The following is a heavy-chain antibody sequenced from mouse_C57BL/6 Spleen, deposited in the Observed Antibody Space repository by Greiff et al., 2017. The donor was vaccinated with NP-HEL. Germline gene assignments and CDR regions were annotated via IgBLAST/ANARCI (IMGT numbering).Heavy chain of an antibody. Sequence: QVQLQQPGAELVMPGASVKLSCKASGYTFTSYWMHWVKQRPGQGLEWIGEIDPSDSYTNYNQKFKGKSTLTVDKSSSTAYMQLSSLTSEDSAVYYCARVGLQVYFDVWGTGTTVTVSS. CDR1: GYTFTSYW. CDR3: ARVGLQVYFDV. D-gene: IGHD3-1*01. J-gene: IGHJ1*03. CDR2: IDPSDSYT. V-gene: IGHV1-69*01.